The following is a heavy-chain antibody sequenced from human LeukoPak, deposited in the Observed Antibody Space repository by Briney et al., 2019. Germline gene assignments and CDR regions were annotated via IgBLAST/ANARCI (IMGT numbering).Heavy chain of an antibody. J-gene: IGHJ3*02. D-gene: IGHD1-7*01. V-gene: IGHV4-4*02. CDR2: IYHSGSA. CDR1: GGSISSSNW. Sequence: SETLSLTCAVSGGSISSSNWWSWVRQPPGKGLEWIGEIYHSGSANYNPSLKSRVTISVDKSKNQFSLKLSSVTAADTAVYYCARDRQLRNDAFDIWGQGTMVTVSS. CDR3: ARDRQLRNDAFDI.